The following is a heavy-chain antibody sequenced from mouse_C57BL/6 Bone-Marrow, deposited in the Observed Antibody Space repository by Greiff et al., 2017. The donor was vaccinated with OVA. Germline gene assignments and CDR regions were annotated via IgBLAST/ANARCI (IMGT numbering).Heavy chain of an antibody. J-gene: IGHJ2*01. CDR1: GFTFSDYY. Sequence: EVKLMESGGGLVQPGGSLKLSCAASGFTFSDYYMYWVRQTPEKRLEWVAYISNGGGSTYYPDTVKGRFTISRDNAKNTLYLQMSRLKSEDTAMYYCARGSKSPFDYWGQGTTLTVSS. V-gene: IGHV5-12*01. CDR3: ARGSKSPFDY. CDR2: ISNGGGST.